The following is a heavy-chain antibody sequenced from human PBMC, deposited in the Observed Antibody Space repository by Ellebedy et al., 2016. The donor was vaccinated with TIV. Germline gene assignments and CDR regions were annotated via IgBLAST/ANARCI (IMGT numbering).Heavy chain of an antibody. D-gene: IGHD1-26*01. CDR2: IYYSGST. CDR1: GGAIRSYY. J-gene: IGHJ3*02. CDR3: AKSADSGSYHDAFDI. Sequence: SETLSLTCTVSGGAIRSYYWSWIRQPPGKGLEWIGYIYYSGSTNYNPSLKSRVTISVDTSKNQFSLKLSSVTAADTAVYYCAKSADSGSYHDAFDIWGQGTMVTVSS. V-gene: IGHV4-59*01.